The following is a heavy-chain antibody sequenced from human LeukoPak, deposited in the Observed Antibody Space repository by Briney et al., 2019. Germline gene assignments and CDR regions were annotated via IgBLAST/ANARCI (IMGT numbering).Heavy chain of an antibody. V-gene: IGHV1-24*01. Sequence: ASVKVSCKVSGYTLTELSVHWVRQAPGKGLEWMGNFDPKDGDTIYAQRFQGRVTMTEDTSTHTAYMELSSLRSKDTAVYYCATMRQGYSQFDYWGQGTLVTVSS. CDR3: ATMRQGYSQFDY. CDR1: GYTLTELS. CDR2: FDPKDGDT. D-gene: IGHD4-11*01. J-gene: IGHJ4*02.